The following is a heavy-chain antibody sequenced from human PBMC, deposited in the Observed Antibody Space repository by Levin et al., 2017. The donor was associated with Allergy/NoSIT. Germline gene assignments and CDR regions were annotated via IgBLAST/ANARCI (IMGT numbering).Heavy chain of an antibody. Sequence: ASVKVSCKVSGYTLTELSMHWVRQAPGKGLEWMGGFDPEDGETIYAQKFQGRVTMTEDTSTDTAYMELSSLRSEDTAVYYCATVSTMVRGVLLYYYYGMDVWGQGTTVTVSS. V-gene: IGHV1-24*01. CDR2: FDPEDGET. CDR3: ATVSTMVRGVLLYYYYGMDV. J-gene: IGHJ6*02. D-gene: IGHD3-10*01. CDR1: GYTLTELS.